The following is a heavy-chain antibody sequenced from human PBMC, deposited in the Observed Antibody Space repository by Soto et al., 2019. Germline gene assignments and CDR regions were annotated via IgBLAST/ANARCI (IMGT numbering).Heavy chain of an antibody. CDR3: ALRGYSYQVY. J-gene: IGHJ4*02. CDR1: GGSISSSSYY. CDR2: IYYSGST. Sequence: SSETLSLTCTVSGGSISSSSYYWGWIRQPPGKGLEWIGSIYYSGSTYYNPSLKSRVTISVDTSKNQFSLKLSSVTAADTAVYYCALRGYSYQVYWGQGTLVTVSS. V-gene: IGHV4-39*01. D-gene: IGHD5-18*01.